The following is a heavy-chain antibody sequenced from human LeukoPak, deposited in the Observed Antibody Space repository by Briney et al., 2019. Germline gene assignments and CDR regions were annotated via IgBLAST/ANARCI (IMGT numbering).Heavy chain of an antibody. CDR2: INHSGST. Sequence: SETLSLTCAVYGGSFSGYYWSWIRQPPGKGLEWIGEINHSGSTNYNPSLKSRVTISVDTSKNQFSLKLSSVTAADTAVYYCAGRPKKPWGSPVYFDYWGQGTLVTVSS. J-gene: IGHJ4*02. V-gene: IGHV4-34*01. CDR3: AGRPKKPWGSPVYFDY. D-gene: IGHD7-27*01. CDR1: GGSFSGYY.